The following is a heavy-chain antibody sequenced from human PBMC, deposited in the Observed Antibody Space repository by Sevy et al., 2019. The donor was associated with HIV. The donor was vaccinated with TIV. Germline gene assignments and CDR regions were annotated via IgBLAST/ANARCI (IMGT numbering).Heavy chain of an antibody. CDR2: ISGSGGST. V-gene: IGHV3-23*01. CDR3: AKNGGSGWKGGYYLDY. D-gene: IGHD6-19*01. J-gene: IGHJ4*02. Sequence: GGSLRLSCAASGFTFSSYAMSWVRQAPGKGLEWVSAISGSGGSTYYADSVKGRFTISRDNSKNTLYLQMNSLRAEDTAVYYCAKNGGSGWKGGYYLDYWGQGTLVTVSS. CDR1: GFTFSSYA.